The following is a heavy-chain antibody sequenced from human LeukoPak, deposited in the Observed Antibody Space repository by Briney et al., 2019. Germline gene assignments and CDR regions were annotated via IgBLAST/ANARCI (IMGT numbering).Heavy chain of an antibody. CDR2: IYYPGST. CDR3: AGPPWGYHSWLDP. CDR1: GPSVFLTYYC. D-gene: IGHD5-12*01. Sequence: PSETLSLTNTVSGPSVFLTYYCWAWLRQPPGRGLEWMGGIYYPGSTYCKPSLKSRLTISIDTANDQFFLKLAALTAVDPAVYYCAGPPWGYHSWLDPWGQGSLVTVSS. J-gene: IGHJ5*02. V-gene: IGHV4-39*01.